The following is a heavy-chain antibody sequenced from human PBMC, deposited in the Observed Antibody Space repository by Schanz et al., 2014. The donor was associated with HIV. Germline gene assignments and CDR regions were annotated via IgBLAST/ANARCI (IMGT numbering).Heavy chain of an antibody. CDR2: IIPLLDTT. J-gene: IGHJ6*02. CDR1: GGTFSNYT. V-gene: IGHV1-69*01. Sequence: QVQLVQSGAEVKKPGSSVKVTCKTSGGTFSNYTITWVRQAPGEGLEWMGGIIPLLDTTNYAQKFQGRVTITADESTNTAYMELSSLRSEDTAVYYCARGECDFWSGYCPHFHYFDLDVWGPGTSVTVSS. CDR3: ARGECDFWSGYCPHFHYFDLDV. D-gene: IGHD3-3*01.